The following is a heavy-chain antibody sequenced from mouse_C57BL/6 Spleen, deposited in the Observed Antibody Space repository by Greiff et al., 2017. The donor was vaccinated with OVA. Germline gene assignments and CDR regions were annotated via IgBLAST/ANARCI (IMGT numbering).Heavy chain of an antibody. V-gene: IGHV1-50*01. Sequence: QVQLQQPGAELVKPGASVKLSCKASGYTFTSYWMQWVKQRPGQGLEWIGEIDPSDGYTNYNQKFKGKATLTVDTSSSTAYMQLSSLTSEDSAVYYCARSITTVVYVDYWGQGTTLTVSS. D-gene: IGHD1-1*01. CDR1: GYTFTSYW. CDR2: IDPSDGYT. CDR3: ARSITTVVYVDY. J-gene: IGHJ2*01.